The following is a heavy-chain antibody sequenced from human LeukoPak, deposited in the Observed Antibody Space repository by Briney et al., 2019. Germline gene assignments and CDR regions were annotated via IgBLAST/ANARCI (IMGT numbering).Heavy chain of an antibody. CDR1: GFTFTKAW. Sequence: PGGSLRLSCVATGFTFTKAWMGWVRQAPGKGLEWVGRIKSTTDGGAIDYAAPVNGRFTISRDDSNNMLYLQMNSLKTEDTGMYYCAPGTLGTTTHFDHWGQGTLVSVSS. CDR2: IKSTTDGGAI. V-gene: IGHV3-15*01. CDR3: APGTLGTTTHFDH. D-gene: IGHD1-14*01. J-gene: IGHJ4*02.